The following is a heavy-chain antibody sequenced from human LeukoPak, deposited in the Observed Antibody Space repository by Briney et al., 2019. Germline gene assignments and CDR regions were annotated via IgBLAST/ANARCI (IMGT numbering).Heavy chain of an antibody. CDR3: ARDGYYDSMDY. J-gene: IGHJ4*02. V-gene: IGHV4-59*01. CDR1: GGSISSYY. CDR2: IYYSGST. Sequence: PSETLSLTCTVFGGSISSYYWSWIRQPPGKGLEWIGYIYYSGSTNYNPSLKSRVTISVDTSKNQFSLKLSSVTAADTAVYYCARDGYYDSMDYWGQGTLVTVSS. D-gene: IGHD3-22*01.